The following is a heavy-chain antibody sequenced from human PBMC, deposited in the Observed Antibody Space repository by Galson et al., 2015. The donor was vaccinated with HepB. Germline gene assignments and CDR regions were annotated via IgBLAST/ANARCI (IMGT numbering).Heavy chain of an antibody. CDR2: INTYNRNT. Sequence: SCKASGYTFSSYSITWVRQAPGPGLEWMGWINTYNRNTNYAQKFRGRVTMTTDTSTSTAYMELRSLRSDDTAVYFCARGALVVVVGATQNNWFDPWGQGTLVTVSS. V-gene: IGHV1-18*01. CDR3: ARGALVVVVGATQNNWFDP. D-gene: IGHD2-15*01. J-gene: IGHJ5*02. CDR1: GYTFSSYS.